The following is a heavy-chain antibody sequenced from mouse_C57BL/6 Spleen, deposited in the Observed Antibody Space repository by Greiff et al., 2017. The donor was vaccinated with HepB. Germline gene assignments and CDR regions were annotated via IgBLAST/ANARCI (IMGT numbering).Heavy chain of an antibody. CDR1: GFTFSSYA. CDR3: ARDLVSSPFAY. Sequence: DVKLVESGGGLVKPGGSLKLSCAASGFTFSSYAMSWVRQTPEKRLEWVATISDGGSYTYYPDNVKGRFTISRDNAKNNLYLQMSHLKSEDTAMYYCARDLVSSPFAYWGQGTLVTVSA. CDR2: ISDGGSYT. V-gene: IGHV5-4*01. J-gene: IGHJ3*01. D-gene: IGHD1-1*01.